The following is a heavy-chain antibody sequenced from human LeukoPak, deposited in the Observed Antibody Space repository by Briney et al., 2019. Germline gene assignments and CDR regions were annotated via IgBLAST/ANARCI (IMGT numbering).Heavy chain of an antibody. D-gene: IGHD3-22*01. CDR2: TNSDGSDT. CDR3: ARDMGYYYDSSGTRPGDY. J-gene: IGHJ4*02. V-gene: IGHV3-74*03. Sequence: GSLRLSCAASGFTFSRYWMHWVRQVPGKGLVWVSRTNSDGSDTTYADSVKGRFTISRDNAKNMLYLQMNSLRAEDTAVYYCARDMGYYYDSSGTRPGDYWGQGTLVTVSS. CDR1: GFTFSRYW.